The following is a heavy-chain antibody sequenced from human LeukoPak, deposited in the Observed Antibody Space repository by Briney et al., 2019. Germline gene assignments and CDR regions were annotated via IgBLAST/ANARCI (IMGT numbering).Heavy chain of an antibody. J-gene: IGHJ3*02. D-gene: IGHD2-15*01. Sequence: PSETLSLTCTVSGGSISSYYWSWIRQPPGKGLEWIGYIYYSGSTNYNPSLKSRVTISVDTSKNQFSLKLGSVTAADTAVYYCARGYDVVVVAATDDAFGIWGQGTMVTVSS. CDR1: GGSISSYY. CDR3: ARGYDVVVVAATDDAFGI. CDR2: IYYSGST. V-gene: IGHV4-59*01.